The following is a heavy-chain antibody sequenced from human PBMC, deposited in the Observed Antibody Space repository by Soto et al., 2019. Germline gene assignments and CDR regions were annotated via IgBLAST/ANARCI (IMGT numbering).Heavy chain of an antibody. CDR2: VSGTGTRT. D-gene: IGHD2-15*01. V-gene: IGHV3-23*01. Sequence: GGSLRLSCAASGFTFSSYTMYWVRQAPGKGLEWVSGVSGTGTRTYYADPVKGRFTISRDNSESTLSLQMNSLRDEDTAVYYCAKDPNTVLLGGFECGGHGTMGTVSS. CDR3: AKDPNTVLLGGFEC. J-gene: IGHJ3*01. CDR1: GFTFSSYT.